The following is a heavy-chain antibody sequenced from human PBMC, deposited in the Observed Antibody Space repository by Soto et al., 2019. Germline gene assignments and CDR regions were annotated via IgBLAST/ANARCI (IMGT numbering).Heavy chain of an antibody. CDR3: ARSAVNCSSTSCHPGDYYYYGMDV. V-gene: IGHV4-30-4*01. Sequence: SETLSLTCSVSGGSISSGYYYWSWIRQPPGKGLEWIGNIYYSGNTYYNPSLKSRLIISIDKSKNQFSLKLSSVTAADTAVYYCARSAVNCSSTSCHPGDYYYYGMDVWGQGTTVTVSS. D-gene: IGHD2-2*01. J-gene: IGHJ6*02. CDR1: GGSISSGYYY. CDR2: IYYSGNT.